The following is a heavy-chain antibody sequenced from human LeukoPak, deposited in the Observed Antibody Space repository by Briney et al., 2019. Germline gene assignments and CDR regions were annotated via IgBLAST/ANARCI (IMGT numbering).Heavy chain of an antibody. V-gene: IGHV1-69*05. Sequence: SVKVSCKASGGTFSSYAISWVRQAPGQGLEWMGGIIPIFGTANYAQKLQGRVTMTTDTSTSTAYMELRSLRSDDTAVYYCARSGAYYYDSSGYYPALYYFDYWGQGTLVTVSS. CDR1: GGTFSSYA. CDR2: IIPIFGTA. CDR3: ARSGAYYYDSSGYYPALYYFDY. J-gene: IGHJ4*02. D-gene: IGHD3-22*01.